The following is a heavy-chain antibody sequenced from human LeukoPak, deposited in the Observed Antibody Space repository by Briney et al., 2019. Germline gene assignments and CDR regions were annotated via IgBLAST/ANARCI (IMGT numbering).Heavy chain of an antibody. CDR1: GFTFSSYD. CDR2: IGTAGDT. D-gene: IGHD6-13*01. CDR3: ARGSIAASGRDAFDI. J-gene: IGHJ3*02. Sequence: PGGSLRLSCAASGFTFSSYDMHWVRQATGKGLEWVSAIGTAGDTYYPASVKGRFTFSRENAKNSLYLQMNSLRAGDTAVYYCARGSIAASGRDAFDIWGQGTMVTVSS. V-gene: IGHV3-13*01.